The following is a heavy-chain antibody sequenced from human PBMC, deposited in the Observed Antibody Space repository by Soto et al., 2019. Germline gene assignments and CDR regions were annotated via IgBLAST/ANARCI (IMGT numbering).Heavy chain of an antibody. Sequence: QVQLQESGPGLVKPSQTLSLTCTVSGGSISSGGYYWTWIRQHPGTGLEWIGYIYYSGSTYYNPSLKSRVTISVDTSKNQFSLKLSSVTAADTAVYYCARHCSGSSCYVYWGQGTLVTVSS. CDR2: IYYSGST. CDR3: ARHCSGSSCYVY. D-gene: IGHD2-15*01. J-gene: IGHJ4*02. V-gene: IGHV4-31*03. CDR1: GGSISSGGYY.